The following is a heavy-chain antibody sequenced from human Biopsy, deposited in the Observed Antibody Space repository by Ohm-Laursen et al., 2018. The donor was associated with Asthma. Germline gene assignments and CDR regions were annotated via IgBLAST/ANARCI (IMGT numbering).Heavy chain of an antibody. CDR2: IAYDGRDK. CDR1: GFTFSSYG. V-gene: IGHV3-33*05. CDR3: VRDGTDDAFDI. Sequence: SLRLSCAASGFTFSSYGMRWVRQAPGKGMEWVAVIAYDGRDKYYADSVKGRFTIPRDNSKNTLDLQMNSLREEDTAVYYCVRDGTDDAFDIWGQGTVVSVSS. D-gene: IGHD1-1*01. J-gene: IGHJ3*02.